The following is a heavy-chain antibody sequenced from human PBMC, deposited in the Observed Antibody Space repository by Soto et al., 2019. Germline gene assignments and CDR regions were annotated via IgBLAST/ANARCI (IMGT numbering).Heavy chain of an antibody. D-gene: IGHD2-2*01. CDR2: IIPIFGTA. V-gene: IGHV1-69*06. J-gene: IGHJ5*02. CDR3: ATQGCSSTSCYALNWFDP. CDR1: GGTFSSYA. Sequence: SVKVSCKASGGTFSSYAISWVRQAPGQGLEWMGGIIPIFGTANYAQKFQGRVTITADKSTSTAYMELSSLRSEDTAVYYCATQGCSSTSCYALNWFDPWGPGPLVTVSS.